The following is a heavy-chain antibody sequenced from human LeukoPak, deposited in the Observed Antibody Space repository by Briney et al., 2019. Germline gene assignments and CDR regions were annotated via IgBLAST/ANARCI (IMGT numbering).Heavy chain of an antibody. CDR1: GYTFTGYY. CDR3: ARSQGETCGGPTFDY. Sequence: GASVKVSCKASGYTFTGYYMHWVRQAPGQGLEWMGWINPNSGGTNYAQKFQGRVTMTRDTSISTAYMELSRLRSDDTAVYYCARSQGETCGGPTFDYWGQGTLVTVSS. D-gene: IGHD3-16*01. J-gene: IGHJ4*02. V-gene: IGHV1-2*02. CDR2: INPNSGGT.